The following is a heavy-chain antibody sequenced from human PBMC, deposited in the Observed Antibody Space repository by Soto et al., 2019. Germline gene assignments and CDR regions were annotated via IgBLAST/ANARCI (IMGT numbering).Heavy chain of an antibody. D-gene: IGHD5-12*01. CDR1: GFSFSSYA. CDR2: ISARGGSS. Sequence: DVQLLESGGGLVQPGGSLRLSCAASGFSFSSYAMVWVRQAPGKGLEWVAVISARGGSSYFADSVKGPFTLSRDNSKNVLSLEMNSLRADDTAIYFCAKGSIEYSASVDNWGQGTLVVVSS. J-gene: IGHJ4*02. CDR3: AKGSIEYSASVDN. V-gene: IGHV3-23*01.